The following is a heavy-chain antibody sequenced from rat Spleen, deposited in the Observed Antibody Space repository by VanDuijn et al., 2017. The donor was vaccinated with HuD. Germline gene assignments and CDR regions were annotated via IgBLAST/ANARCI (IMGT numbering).Heavy chain of an antibody. V-gene: IGHV5-25*01. D-gene: IGHD1-7*01. CDR1: GFTFTNYD. Sequence: EVQLVESGGGLVQPGRSLKLSCAASGFTFTNYDMAWVRQAPTKGLEWVASISPSGGSTFYRDSVKGRFTVSRDNAKTTLYLQMDSLRSEDTATYYCASKDYGSFAYWGQGTLVTVSS. J-gene: IGHJ3*01. CDR2: ISPSGGST. CDR3: ASKDYGSFAY.